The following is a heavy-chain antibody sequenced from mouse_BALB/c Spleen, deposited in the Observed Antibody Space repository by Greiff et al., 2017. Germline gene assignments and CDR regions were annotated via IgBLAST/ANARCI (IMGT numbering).Heavy chain of an antibody. CDR3: ARDGGMDY. Sequence: VKLVESGGGLVQPGGSLRLSCATSGFTFTDYYMSWVRQPPGKALEWLGFIRNKANGYTTEYSASVKGRFTISRDNSQSILYLQMNTLRAEDSATYYCARDGGMDYWGQGTSVTVSS. CDR1: GFTFTDYY. J-gene: IGHJ4*01. V-gene: IGHV7-3*02. CDR2: IRNKANGYTT.